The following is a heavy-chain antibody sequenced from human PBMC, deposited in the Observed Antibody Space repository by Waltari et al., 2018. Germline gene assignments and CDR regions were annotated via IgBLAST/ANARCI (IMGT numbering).Heavy chain of an antibody. V-gene: IGHV3-72*01. J-gene: IGHJ4*02. CDR2: IRDKGNSYTA. CDR3: GRGVIGGVLDY. D-gene: IGHD3-16*01. Sequence: EVHLVESGGGLVQPGGSLRLSCAASGFTFSDHYMDWVRQAPGKGLEWVGRIRDKGNSYTAEYAASVKGRFTISRDDSKNSLYLQLNSLKIEDTAVYYCGRGVIGGVLDYWGQGALVTVSS. CDR1: GFTFSDHY.